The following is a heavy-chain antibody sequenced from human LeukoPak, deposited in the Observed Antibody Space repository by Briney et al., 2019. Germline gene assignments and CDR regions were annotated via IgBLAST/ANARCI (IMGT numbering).Heavy chain of an antibody. V-gene: IGHV4-39*01. D-gene: IGHD3-22*01. CDR2: VYFSGNT. CDR1: GDSNSSSSYY. CDR3: ARHRSSSGYYSLQY. Sequence: SETLSLTCKVSGDSNSSSSYYWAWIRQPPGKGLEWIGSVYFSGNTYYNLSLKSRVTISVDTCKNQFSLRLSSVTAADTALYYCARHRSSSGYYSLQYWGQGTLVTVSS. J-gene: IGHJ4*02.